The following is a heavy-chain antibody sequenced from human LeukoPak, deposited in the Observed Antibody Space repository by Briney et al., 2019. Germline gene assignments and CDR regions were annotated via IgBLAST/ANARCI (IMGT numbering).Heavy chain of an antibody. CDR3: AREIVRGVPGW. Sequence: SETLSPTCAVSGYSISSGYHWGWTRQTPGKGLEWIGSLYAAGNTYYSPPLKSRVTISLDKSKNLFSLDLRSVTAADTAVYYCAREIVRGVPGWWGQGTLVTVSS. V-gene: IGHV4-38-2*02. CDR1: GYSISSGYH. D-gene: IGHD3-10*01. J-gene: IGHJ4*02. CDR2: LYAAGNT.